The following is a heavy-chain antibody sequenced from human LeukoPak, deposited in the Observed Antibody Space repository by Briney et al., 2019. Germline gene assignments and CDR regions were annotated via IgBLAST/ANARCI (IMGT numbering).Heavy chain of an antibody. D-gene: IGHD3-22*01. CDR1: GFNLRIYA. Sequence: GGSLRLSCAGSGFNLRIYAMSWVRQAPGKGLEWVSAISGSGGSTYYADSVKGRFTISRDNSKNTLYLQMNSLRAEDTAVYYCAKPSYSSGYGNFDYWGQGTLVTVSS. CDR2: ISGSGGST. CDR3: AKPSYSSGYGNFDY. J-gene: IGHJ4*02. V-gene: IGHV3-23*01.